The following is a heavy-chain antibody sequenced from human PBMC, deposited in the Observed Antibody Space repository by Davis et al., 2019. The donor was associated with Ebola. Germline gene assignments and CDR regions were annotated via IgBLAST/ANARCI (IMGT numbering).Heavy chain of an antibody. Sequence: PGGSLRLSCAASEFTFSDYWMHWVRQAPGKGLVWVSRISGDGSITIYADSVKGRFTISRDNAKSTLYLQMNSLTAEDTAVYYCVRTTYGAPEYWGQGTLVTVSS. CDR3: VRTTYGAPEY. J-gene: IGHJ4*02. V-gene: IGHV3-74*01. CDR2: ISGDGSIT. CDR1: EFTFSDYW. D-gene: IGHD4-17*01.